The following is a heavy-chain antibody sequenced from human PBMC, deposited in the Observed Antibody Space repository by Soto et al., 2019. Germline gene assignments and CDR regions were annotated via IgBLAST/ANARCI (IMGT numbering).Heavy chain of an antibody. CDR1: GGTFSSYA. V-gene: IGHV1-69*01. Sequence: QVQLVQSGAEVKKPGSSVKVSCKASGGTFSSYAISWVRQAPGQGLEWMGGIIPIFGTANYAQKFQGRVTITADESTSTAYMELSSLRSEDTAVNYCAREPFNPGQLRYYRLYYFDYWGQGTLVTVSS. CDR3: AREPFNPGQLRYYRLYYFDY. CDR2: IIPIFGTA. J-gene: IGHJ4*02. D-gene: IGHD6-6*01.